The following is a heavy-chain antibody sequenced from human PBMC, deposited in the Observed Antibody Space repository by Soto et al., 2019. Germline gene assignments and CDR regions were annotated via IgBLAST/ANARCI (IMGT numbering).Heavy chain of an antibody. CDR2: INWNGGST. D-gene: IGHD2-15*01. V-gene: IGHV3-20*01. CDR3: ARGGGGYCSGGSCYTDAFDI. Sequence: GGSLRLSCAASGFTFDDYGMSWVRQAPGKGLEWVSGINWNGGSTGYADSVKGRFTISRDNAKNSLYLQMNSLRAEDTAWYHCARGGGGYCSGGSCYTDAFDIWGQGTMVTVSS. J-gene: IGHJ3*02. CDR1: GFTFDDYG.